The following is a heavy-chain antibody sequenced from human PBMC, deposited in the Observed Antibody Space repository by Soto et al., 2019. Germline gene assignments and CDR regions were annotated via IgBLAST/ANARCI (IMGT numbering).Heavy chain of an antibody. V-gene: IGHV1-69*13. CDR2: IIPIFGTA. J-gene: IGHJ4*02. Sequence: SVKVSCKASGGTFSSYAISWVRQAPGQGLEWMGGIIPIFGTANYAQKFQGSVTITADESTSTAYMELSSLRSEDTAVYYCARDQGYGDFFFDYWGQGTLVTVSS. CDR1: GGTFSSYA. D-gene: IGHD4-17*01. CDR3: ARDQGYGDFFFDY.